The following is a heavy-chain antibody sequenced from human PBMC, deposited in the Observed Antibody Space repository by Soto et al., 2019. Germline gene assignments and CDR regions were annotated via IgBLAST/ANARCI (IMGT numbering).Heavy chain of an antibody. CDR2: INSCNGNT. J-gene: IGHJ6*02. CDR3: ATDPVAVTTSYYYYYGMDV. V-gene: IGHV1-3*01. D-gene: IGHD4-4*01. CDR1: GYTFTIYA. Sequence: GSSVNVSCKASGYTFTIYAIHWLRQAPLQSLEWILCINSCNGNTKYSQKFQGRVTITRDTSESTAYMELSSLRSEDTAVYYCATDPVAVTTSYYYYYGMDVWGQGTTVNVSS.